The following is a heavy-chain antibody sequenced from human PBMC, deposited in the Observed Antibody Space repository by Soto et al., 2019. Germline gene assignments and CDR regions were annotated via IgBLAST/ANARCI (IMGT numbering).Heavy chain of an antibody. CDR3: ARDLDYVWGSYRYTSPSY. D-gene: IGHD3-16*02. CDR1: GFTFSSYA. V-gene: IGHV3-30-3*01. CDR2: ISYDGSNK. Sequence: GGSLRLSCAASGFTFSSYAMHWVRQAPGKGLEWVAVISYDGSNKYYADSVKGRFTISRDNSKNTLYLQMNSLRAEDTAVYYCARDLDYVWGSYRYTSPSYWGQGTLVTVSS. J-gene: IGHJ4*02.